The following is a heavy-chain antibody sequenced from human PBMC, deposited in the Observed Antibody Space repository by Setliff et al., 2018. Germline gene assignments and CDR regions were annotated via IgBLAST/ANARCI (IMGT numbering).Heavy chain of an antibody. Sequence: SETLSLTCTVSGGSISSGTNYWSWIRQPAGRGLEWIGHIDPSGNTNYHPSLKSRVTISGDTSKNQFSLKLTSVTAADTAVYSCARHVGIRGRGYNYYYYYMDVWGKGTTVTVSS. D-gene: IGHD3-10*01. J-gene: IGHJ6*03. V-gene: IGHV4-61*09. CDR3: ARHVGIRGRGYNYYYYYMDV. CDR1: GGSISSGTNY. CDR2: IDPSGNT.